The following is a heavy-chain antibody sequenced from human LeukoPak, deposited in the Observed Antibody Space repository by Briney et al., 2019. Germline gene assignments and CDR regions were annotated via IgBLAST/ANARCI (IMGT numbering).Heavy chain of an antibody. Sequence: SETLSLTCTVPGGSISSSSYYGGWVRQPPGKGLEWLGSIYYSGSTYYNPSCKSRVTRSVDTSKNQCSLKLSSRAAADTAVYYCARPACYYDSTRGSAFDIWGQGTMVTVSS. V-gene: IGHV4-39*01. CDR2: IYYSGST. CDR1: GGSISSSSYY. CDR3: ARPACYYDSTRGSAFDI. J-gene: IGHJ3*02. D-gene: IGHD3-22*01.